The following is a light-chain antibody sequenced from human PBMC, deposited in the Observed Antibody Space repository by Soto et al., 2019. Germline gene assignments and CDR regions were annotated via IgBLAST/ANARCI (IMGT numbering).Light chain of an antibody. CDR3: SSYTSSSTLVV. Sequence: QSALTQPASVSGSPGRSITISCTGTSSDVGGYNYVSWYQQHPGKAPKLMIYGVSNRPSGVSNRYSGSKSGNTASLTISGRQAEDEADYYCSSYTSSSTLVVFGGWTKLTVL. J-gene: IGLJ2*01. CDR2: GVS. CDR1: SSDVGGYNY. V-gene: IGLV2-14*01.